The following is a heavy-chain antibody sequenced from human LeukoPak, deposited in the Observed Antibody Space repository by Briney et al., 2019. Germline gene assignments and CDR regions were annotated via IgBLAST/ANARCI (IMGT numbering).Heavy chain of an antibody. V-gene: IGHV4-39*01. CDR2: IYYSGKT. J-gene: IGHJ5*02. CDR3: ARHKQASSGWFISLDP. D-gene: IGHD6-19*01. Sequence: SETLSLTCTVSGGSIADTSYYWGWTRQSPGKGLEWFGRIYYSGKTYYNPSLTSRVTISVDTSKNQISLTLTSVTAADTSLYYCARHKQASSGWFISLDPWGQGTLVIVSS. CDR1: GGSIADTSYY.